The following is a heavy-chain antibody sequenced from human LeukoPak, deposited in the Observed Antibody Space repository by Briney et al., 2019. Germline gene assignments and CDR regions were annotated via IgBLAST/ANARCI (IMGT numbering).Heavy chain of an antibody. Sequence: GASVKVSCKASGYTFTGYYMHWVRQAPGQGLEWMGWIDPNSGATNYAQKFQGWVTMTTDTSITTAYMELSRLRSDDTAVYYCARDGDYYGSGSYPDYWGQGTLVTVSS. CDR2: IDPNSGAT. CDR3: ARDGDYYGSGSYPDY. J-gene: IGHJ4*02. D-gene: IGHD3-10*01. CDR1: GYTFTGYY. V-gene: IGHV1-2*04.